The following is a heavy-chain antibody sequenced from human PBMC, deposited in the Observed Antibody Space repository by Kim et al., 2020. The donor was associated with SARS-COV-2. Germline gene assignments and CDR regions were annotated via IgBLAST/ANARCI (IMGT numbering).Heavy chain of an antibody. D-gene: IGHD6-13*01. J-gene: IGHJ4*02. V-gene: IGHV3-11*05. CDR3: ARAKPSSSWYVGY. Sequence: YEDSVKGRFTISGDNAKNSLYLQMISLRAEDTAVYYCARAKPSSSWYVGYWGQGTLVTVSS.